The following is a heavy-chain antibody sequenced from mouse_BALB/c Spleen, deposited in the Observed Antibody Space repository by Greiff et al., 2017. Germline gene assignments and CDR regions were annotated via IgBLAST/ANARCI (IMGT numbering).Heavy chain of an antibody. CDR1: GFNIKDYY. J-gene: IGHJ2*01. Sequence: EVQLQQSGAELVRSGASVKLSCTAPGFNIKDYYMHWVKQRPEQGLEWIGWIDPENGDTEYAPKFQGKATMTADTSSNTAYLQLSSLTSEDTAVYYCNGEVRRSFDYWGQGTTLTVSS. V-gene: IGHV14-4*02. CDR3: NGEVRRSFDY. CDR2: IDPENGDT. D-gene: IGHD2-14*01.